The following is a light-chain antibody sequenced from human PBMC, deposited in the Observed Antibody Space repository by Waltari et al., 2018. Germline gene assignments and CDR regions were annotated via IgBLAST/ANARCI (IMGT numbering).Light chain of an antibody. CDR3: LQYGRSPWT. CDR1: QSISSW. J-gene: IGKJ1*01. Sequence: DIQMTQSPSSLSVSVGDTVTITCRASQSISSWLDWYQQKPGMAPKLLIYEASSLKSGVPARCSGRGSGTEFTLTINSLQPEDFATYYCLQYGRSPWTFGQGTKVEV. V-gene: IGKV1-5*01. CDR2: EAS.